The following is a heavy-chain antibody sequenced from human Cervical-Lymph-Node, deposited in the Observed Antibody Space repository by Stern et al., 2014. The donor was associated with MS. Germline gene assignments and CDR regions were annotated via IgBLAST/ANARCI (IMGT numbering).Heavy chain of an antibody. V-gene: IGHV3-30*03. CDR1: GSTFTNHG. D-gene: IGHD5-12*01. J-gene: IGHJ4*02. Sequence: EQLVESGGGVVQPGGSLRLSCVGSGSTFTNHGMHWVRQAPGKGLEWVAVISHDGSDKYYRDSVKGRFTISRDNSKTTLYLQIHTLRTEDTAIYFCTGGYDMSPFDYWGQGALVTVSS. CDR3: TGGYDMSPFDY. CDR2: ISHDGSDK.